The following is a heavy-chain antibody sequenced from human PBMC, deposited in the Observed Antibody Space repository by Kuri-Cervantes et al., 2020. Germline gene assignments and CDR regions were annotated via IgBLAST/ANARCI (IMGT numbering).Heavy chain of an antibody. V-gene: IGHV3-74*01. CDR1: GFTFSSYW. J-gene: IGHJ3*02. CDR2: INSDGSST. CDR3: ARDGLSAFDI. Sequence: GESLKISCAASGFTFSSYWMHWVRQAPGKGLVWVSRINSDGSSTSYADSVKGRFTISRDNAKNTLYLQMNSLRAEDTALYHCARDGLSAFDIWGQGTMVTVSS. D-gene: IGHD5/OR15-5a*01.